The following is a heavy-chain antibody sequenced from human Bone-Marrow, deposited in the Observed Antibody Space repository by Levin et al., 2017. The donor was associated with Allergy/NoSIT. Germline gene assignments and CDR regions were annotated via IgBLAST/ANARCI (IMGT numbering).Heavy chain of an antibody. CDR2: INPSGGNT. CDR3: TRHSSATYYDRCDY. D-gene: IGHD2-2*01. J-gene: IGHJ4*02. CDR1: GFTFSSYA. V-gene: IGHV3-23*01. Sequence: GGSLRLSCAASGFTFSSYAMSWVRQAPGKGLEWVSGINPSGGNTYHADSLKGRFTISRDNSKNTLYFQMNSLRAEDTAIYYCTRHSSATYYDRCDYWGQGTLVTVSS.